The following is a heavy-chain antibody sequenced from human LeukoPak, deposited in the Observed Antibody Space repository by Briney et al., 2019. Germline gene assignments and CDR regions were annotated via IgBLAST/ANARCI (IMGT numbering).Heavy chain of an antibody. V-gene: IGHV4-30-4*01. CDR3: ARDSARSYSSFDYYYGMDV. CDR1: GGSISSGDYY. D-gene: IGHD1-26*01. J-gene: IGHJ6*02. CDR2: IYYSGST. Sequence: SQTLSLTCTVSGGSISSGDYYWSWIRQPPGKGLEWIGYIYYSGSTYYNPSLKSRVTISVDTSKNQFSLKLSSVTAADTAVYYCARDSARSYSSFDYYYGMDVWGQGTTVTVSS.